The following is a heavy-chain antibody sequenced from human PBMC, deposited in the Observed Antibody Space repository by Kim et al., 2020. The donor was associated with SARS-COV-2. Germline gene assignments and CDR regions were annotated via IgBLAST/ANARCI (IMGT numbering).Heavy chain of an antibody. CDR3: ARDYDSSGTDAFDI. V-gene: IGHV3-33*01. Sequence: NAASVKGRFPISRDNSKNTLDLQMNRLRAEDTAVYYCARDYDSSGTDAFDIWGQGTMVTVSS. D-gene: IGHD3-22*01. J-gene: IGHJ3*02.